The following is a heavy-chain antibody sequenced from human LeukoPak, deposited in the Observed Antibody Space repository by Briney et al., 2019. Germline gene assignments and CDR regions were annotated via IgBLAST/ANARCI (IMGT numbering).Heavy chain of an antibody. CDR1: GYTFTSYD. CDR2: MNPNSGNT. Sequence: ASVKVSCKASGYTFTSYDINWVRQATGQGLEWMGWMNPNSGNTGYAQKFQGRVTITRNTSISTAYMELSSLRSEDTAVYYCARGPPPRVSNYYYYMDVWGKGTTVTVSS. CDR3: ARGPPPRVSNYYYYMDV. D-gene: IGHD6-13*01. J-gene: IGHJ6*03. V-gene: IGHV1-8*03.